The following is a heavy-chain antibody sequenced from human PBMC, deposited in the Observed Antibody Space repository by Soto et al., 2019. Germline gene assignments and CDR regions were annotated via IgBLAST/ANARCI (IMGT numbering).Heavy chain of an antibody. Sequence: SETLSLTCTVSGGSIRSGDYYWSWIRQPPGKGLESIGYIYYSGSTYYNPSLKSRVTISVDTSKNQFSLKLSSVTAADTAVYYCARETYGGYGGYFDSWGQGIQVTVSS. CDR3: ARETYGGYGGYFDS. J-gene: IGHJ4*02. D-gene: IGHD3-22*01. CDR1: GGSIRSGDYY. CDR2: IYYSGST. V-gene: IGHV4-30-4*01.